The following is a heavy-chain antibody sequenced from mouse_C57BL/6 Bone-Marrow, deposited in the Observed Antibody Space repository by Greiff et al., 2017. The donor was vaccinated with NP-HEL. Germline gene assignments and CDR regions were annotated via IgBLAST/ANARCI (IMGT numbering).Heavy chain of an antibody. Sequence: QVQLQQSGAELVKPGASVKLSCKASGYTFTEYTIHWVKQRSGQGLEWIGWFYPGSGSIKYNEKFKDKATLTADKSSSTVYMELSIVTSEDSAVYFCARHEDDYYGSSYHWYFDVWGTGTTVTVSS. CDR3: ARHEDDYYGSSYHWYFDV. CDR1: GYTFTEYT. J-gene: IGHJ1*03. V-gene: IGHV1-62-2*01. D-gene: IGHD1-1*01. CDR2: FYPGSGSI.